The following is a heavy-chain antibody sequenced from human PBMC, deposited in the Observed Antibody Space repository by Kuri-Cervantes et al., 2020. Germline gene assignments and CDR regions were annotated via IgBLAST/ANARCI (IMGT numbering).Heavy chain of an antibody. D-gene: IGHD3-16*01. Sequence: GESLKISCAASGFTFSSYAMSWVRQAPGKGLEWVSVISDSGANKYYADSVKGRFTISRDNSKNTLYLQMNSLRAEDTAVYYRAKSRGKLLFDYWGQGTLVTVSS. CDR2: ISDSGANK. CDR1: GFTFSSYA. CDR3: AKSRGKLLFDY. V-gene: IGHV3-23*01. J-gene: IGHJ4*01.